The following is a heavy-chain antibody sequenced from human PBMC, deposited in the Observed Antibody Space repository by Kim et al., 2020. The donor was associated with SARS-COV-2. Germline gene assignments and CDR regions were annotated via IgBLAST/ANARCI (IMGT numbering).Heavy chain of an antibody. CDR1: GFTFNSFV. Sequence: GGSLRLSCAASGFTFNSFVMSWVRQAPGKGLEWVAVINGRGNTTYYADSVQGRFTISRDNSKNTLYLQMDSLSAEDTALYYCAKDAVEGRVYFDDWGQGTLVSVSS. V-gene: IGHV3-23*01. D-gene: IGHD3-10*01. CDR2: INGRGNTT. J-gene: IGHJ4*02. CDR3: AKDAVEGRVYFDD.